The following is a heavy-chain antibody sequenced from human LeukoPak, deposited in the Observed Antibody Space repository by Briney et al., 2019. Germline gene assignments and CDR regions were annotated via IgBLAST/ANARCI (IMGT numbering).Heavy chain of an antibody. CDR2: IYYSGST. CDR1: GGSTSSYY. J-gene: IGHJ4*02. CDR3: TRQDEFAVDY. Sequence: SETLSLTCTVSGGSTSSYYWSWIRQPPGKGLEWIGYIYYSGSTNYNPSLKSRVTISVDTSKNQFSLKLSSVTAADTAVYYCTRQDEFAVDYWGQGTLVTVSS. V-gene: IGHV4-59*08. D-gene: IGHD2-21*01.